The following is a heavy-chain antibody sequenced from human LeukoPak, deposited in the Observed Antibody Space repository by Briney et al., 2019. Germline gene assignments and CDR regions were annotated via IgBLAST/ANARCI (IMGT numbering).Heavy chain of an antibody. V-gene: IGHV4-31*03. Sequence: SETLSLTCTVSGGSISSGGYYWSWIRQHPGKGLEWIGYIYYSGSTYYNPSLKSRVTVSVDTSKNQFSLKLSSVTAADTAVYYCARDPGITHFDYWGQGTLVTVSS. D-gene: IGHD1-14*01. CDR1: GGSISSGGYY. CDR2: IYYSGST. J-gene: IGHJ4*02. CDR3: ARDPGITHFDY.